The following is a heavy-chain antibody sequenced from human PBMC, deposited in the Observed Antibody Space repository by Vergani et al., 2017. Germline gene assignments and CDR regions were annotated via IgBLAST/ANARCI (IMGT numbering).Heavy chain of an antibody. CDR3: ARIISSGYYYIDDY. J-gene: IGHJ4*02. Sequence: QITLKESGPTLVKPTQTLTLTCTFSGFSLSTSGVGVGWIRQPPGKALEWLALIYWDDDKRYSPSLKSRLTITKDTSKNQVVLTMTNMDPVDTATYYCARIISSGYYYIDDYWGQGTLVTVSS. D-gene: IGHD3-22*01. CDR1: GFSLSTSGVG. CDR2: IYWDDDK. V-gene: IGHV2-5*02.